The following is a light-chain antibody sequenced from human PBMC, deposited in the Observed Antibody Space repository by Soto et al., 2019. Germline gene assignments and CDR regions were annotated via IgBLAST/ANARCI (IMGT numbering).Light chain of an antibody. V-gene: IGLV1-40*01. Sequence: QSVLTQPASVSGAPGQRVTISCTGSSTNIGAYYDVHWYQQLPGTAPKLLIYGISNRPSGVSDRFSGSKSGNTASLAITGLQAEDEADYYCQSYTSSISGIDVFGAGTKLTVL. J-gene: IGLJ2*01. CDR2: GIS. CDR3: QSYTSSISGIDV. CDR1: STNIGAYYD.